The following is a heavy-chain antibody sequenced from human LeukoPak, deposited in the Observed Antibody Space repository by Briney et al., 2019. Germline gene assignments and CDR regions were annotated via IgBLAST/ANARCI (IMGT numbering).Heavy chain of an antibody. D-gene: IGHD3-22*01. CDR2: IIPILGIA. J-gene: IGHJ6*02. CDR3: ARDVDYDSSGYYYGMDV. V-gene: IGHV1-69*04. CDR1: GYTFTSYG. Sequence: ASVKVSCKASGYTFTSYGISWVRQAPGQGLEWMGRIIPILGIANYAQKFQGRVTITADKSTSTAYMELSSLGSEDTAVYYCARDVDYDSSGYYYGMDVWGQGTTVTVSS.